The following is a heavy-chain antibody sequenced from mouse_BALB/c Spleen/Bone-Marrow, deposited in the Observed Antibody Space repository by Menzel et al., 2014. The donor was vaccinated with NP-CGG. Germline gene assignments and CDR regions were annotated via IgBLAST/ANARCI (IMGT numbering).Heavy chain of an antibody. CDR2: ISNGGVTT. CDR1: GFTFSSYT. Sequence: EVHLVESGGGLVQPGGSLKLSCAASGFTFSSYTMSWVLQTPEKRLEWVAYISNGGVTTYYPDTVKGRFTISRDNAKNTLYLQMSSLKSEDTAMYYCARPYYGNYGYFDYWGQGTTLTVSS. J-gene: IGHJ2*01. D-gene: IGHD2-10*01. CDR3: ARPYYGNYGYFDY. V-gene: IGHV5-12-2*01.